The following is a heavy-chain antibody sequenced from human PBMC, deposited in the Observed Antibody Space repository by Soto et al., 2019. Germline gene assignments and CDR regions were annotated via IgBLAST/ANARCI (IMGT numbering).Heavy chain of an antibody. Sequence: SETLSLTCTVSGGSISSYYWSWIRQPPGKGLEWIGYIYYSGSTNYNPSLKSRVTISVDTSKNQFSLKLSSVTAADTAVYYCASLTGTTGWFDPWGQGTLVTVSS. D-gene: IGHD1-1*01. CDR3: ASLTGTTGWFDP. V-gene: IGHV4-59*08. CDR2: IYYSGST. CDR1: GGSISSYY. J-gene: IGHJ5*02.